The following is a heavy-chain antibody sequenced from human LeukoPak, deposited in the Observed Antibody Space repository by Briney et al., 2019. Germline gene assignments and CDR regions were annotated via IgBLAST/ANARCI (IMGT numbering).Heavy chain of an antibody. J-gene: IGHJ4*02. V-gene: IGHV1-69*05. CDR3: ARSADSSGYPFDY. CDR2: IIPIFGTA. CDR1: GGTFSSYA. D-gene: IGHD3-22*01. Sequence: ASVKVSCTASGGTFSSYATSWVRQAPGQGLEWMGGIIPIFGTANYAQKFQGRVTITTDESTTTAYMELSSLRSEDTAVYYCARSADSSGYPFDYWGQGTLGTVSA.